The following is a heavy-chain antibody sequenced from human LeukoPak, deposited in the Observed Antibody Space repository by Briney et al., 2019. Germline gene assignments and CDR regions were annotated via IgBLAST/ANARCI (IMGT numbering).Heavy chain of an antibody. D-gene: IGHD6-19*01. CDR2: IYYSGST. CDR1: GGSISSYY. J-gene: IGHJ4*02. V-gene: IGHV4-59*08. Sequence: SETLSLTCTVSGGSISSYYWSWIRQPPGKGLEWIGYIYYSGSTSYNPSLKSRVTISVDTSKSQFSLKLSSVIAADTAVYYCARRTYSSGFDYIDYWGQGTLVTVSS. CDR3: ARRTYSSGFDYIDY.